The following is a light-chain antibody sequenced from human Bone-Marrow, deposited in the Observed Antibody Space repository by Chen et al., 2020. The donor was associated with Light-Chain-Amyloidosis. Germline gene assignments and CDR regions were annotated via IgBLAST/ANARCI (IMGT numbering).Light chain of an antibody. J-gene: IGLJ3*02. CDR3: QSYQGSSQGV. CDR1: SGSIATNY. Sequence: NFMLPQPHSVSESPGKTVIISCTRSSGSIATNYGQWYQQRPGSSPTTVIYEDDQRPSGVPDRFSGSIDRSSNSASLTISGLKTEDEADYYCQSYQGSSQGVFGGGTKLTVL. CDR2: EDD. V-gene: IGLV6-57*01.